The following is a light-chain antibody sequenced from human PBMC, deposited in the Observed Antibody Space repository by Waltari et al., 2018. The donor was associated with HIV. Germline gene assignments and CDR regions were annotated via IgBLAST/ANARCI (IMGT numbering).Light chain of an antibody. Sequence: SYELTQPPSVSVSPGQTARITCSGDAFARQYAYWYQQKPGQAPVLLIYKDYEMPSGIPGRFSGSSSGTTVTLTISGVQADDEADYFCQSADSSGASVVFGGGTKLTVL. CDR2: KDY. J-gene: IGLJ2*01. CDR1: AFARQY. V-gene: IGLV3-25*03. CDR3: QSADSSGASVV.